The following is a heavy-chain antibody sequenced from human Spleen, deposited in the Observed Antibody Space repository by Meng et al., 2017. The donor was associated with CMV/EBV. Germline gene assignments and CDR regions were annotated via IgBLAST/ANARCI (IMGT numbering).Heavy chain of an antibody. J-gene: IGHJ5*02. V-gene: IGHV4-61*08. D-gene: IGHD3-9*01. Sequence: SETLSLTCTVSGASVSSDDYHWSWIRQSPGRGLEWIGHFYYSGNTNYSPSLKGRVSISIDTSKNQFSLNLSSVTAADTAVHYCARGVSDYDVLTGYYVWFDPWGQGTLVTVS. CDR1: GASVSSDDYH. CDR3: ARGVSDYDVLTGYYVWFDP. CDR2: FYYSGNT.